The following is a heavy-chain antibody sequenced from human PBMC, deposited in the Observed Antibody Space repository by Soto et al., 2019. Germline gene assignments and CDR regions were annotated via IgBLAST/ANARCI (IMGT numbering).Heavy chain of an antibody. CDR2: ISCDGGSI. D-gene: IGHD2-15*01. V-gene: IGHV3-9*01. CDR1: GSTFDDYA. CDR3: AKGSSIVVVVAATGGAFDI. J-gene: IGHJ3*02. Sequence: QPGGSLRLSCAASGSTFDDYAMHWVRQAPGKGLEGVSGISCDGGSIGYADSVKGRFTISRDNAKNTLYLQMNSLRAEDTAVYYCAKGSSIVVVVAATGGAFDIWGQGTMVTVSS.